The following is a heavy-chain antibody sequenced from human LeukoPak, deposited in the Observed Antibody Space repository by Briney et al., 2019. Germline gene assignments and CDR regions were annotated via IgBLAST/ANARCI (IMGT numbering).Heavy chain of an antibody. Sequence: GGSLRLSCAASGFTFSSYAMSWVRQAPGKGLEWVSAISGSGGSTYYADSVEGRFTISRDNSKNTLYLQMNSLRAEDTAVYYCAKGDYGDYDRTYYFDYWGQGTLVTVSS. CDR3: AKGDYGDYDRTYYFDY. CDR1: GFTFSSYA. J-gene: IGHJ4*02. D-gene: IGHD4-17*01. CDR2: ISGSGGST. V-gene: IGHV3-23*01.